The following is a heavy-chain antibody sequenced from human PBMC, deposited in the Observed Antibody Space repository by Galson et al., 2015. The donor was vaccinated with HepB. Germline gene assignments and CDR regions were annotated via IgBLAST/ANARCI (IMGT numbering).Heavy chain of an antibody. D-gene: IGHD1-26*01. V-gene: IGHV3-74*01. CDR3: ARPLYIVGATRPPKY. CDR1: GFTFSSYW. Sequence: SLRLSCAASGFTFSSYWMHWVRQAPGKGLVWVSRINSDGSSTSYADSVKGRFTISRDNAKNTLYLQMNSLRAEDTAVYYCARPLYIVGATRPPKYWGQGTLVTVSS. J-gene: IGHJ4*02. CDR2: INSDGSST.